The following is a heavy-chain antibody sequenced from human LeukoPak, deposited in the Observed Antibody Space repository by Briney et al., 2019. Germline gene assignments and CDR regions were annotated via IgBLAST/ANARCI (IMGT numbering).Heavy chain of an antibody. CDR3: ARAPPRTMVRGVGYYYYGMDV. J-gene: IGHJ6*02. CDR2: INAGNGNT. CDR1: GYTFTSYA. D-gene: IGHD3-10*01. Sequence: ASVKVSCKASGYTFTSYAMHWVRQAPGQRLEWMGWINAGNGNTKYSQKFQGRVIITRDTSASTAYMELSSLRSEDTAVYYCARAPPRTMVRGVGYYYYGMDVWGQGTTVTVSS. V-gene: IGHV1-3*01.